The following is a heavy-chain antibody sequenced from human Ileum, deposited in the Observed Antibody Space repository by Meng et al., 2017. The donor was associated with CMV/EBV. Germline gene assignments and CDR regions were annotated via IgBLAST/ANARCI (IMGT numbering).Heavy chain of an antibody. V-gene: IGHV4-34*01. Sequence: QVQVQQWGAGLLKPSETLSLTCAVYGGSFSGYYLSWIRQPPGKGLEWIGEINHSGSTDYNPSLKSRVTILQDTSKGQFSLKLTSVTAADTAVYYCARGQLVLNYWGQGTLVTVSS. CDR2: INHSGST. J-gene: IGHJ4*02. CDR3: ARGQLVLNY. D-gene: IGHD1-1*01. CDR1: GGSFSGYY.